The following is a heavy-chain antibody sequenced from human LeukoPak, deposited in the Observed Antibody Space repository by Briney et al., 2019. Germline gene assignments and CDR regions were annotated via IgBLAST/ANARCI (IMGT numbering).Heavy chain of an antibody. D-gene: IGHD2-15*01. CDR2: ISGFDNST. CDR3: AKDLRLAATTLDY. CDR1: GFTFDDYG. V-gene: IGHV3-23*01. J-gene: IGHJ4*02. Sequence: GGSLRLSCAASGFTFDDYGMSWVRQAPGKGLEWVSVISGFDNSTYYADSVKGRFTISRDNSKNTLYLQMNSLRAEDTAIYYCAKDLRLAATTLDYWGQGALVTVSS.